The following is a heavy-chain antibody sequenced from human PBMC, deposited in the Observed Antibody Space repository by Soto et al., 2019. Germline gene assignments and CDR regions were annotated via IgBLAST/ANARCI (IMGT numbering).Heavy chain of an antibody. CDR3: SRGGGGGLFDL. CDR1: GFTFSDHY. CDR2: ISPRTTYK. D-gene: IGHD2-21*01. V-gene: IGHV3-11*06. Sequence: QVQLVESGGGLVKPGGSLRLSCASSGFTFSDHYMSWIRRSPGKGLEFLSYISPRTTYKNYADSVKGRFTISRDNAKNSLYLQLNSLRAEDTAIYYCSRGGGGGLFDLWGQGTFVTASS. J-gene: IGHJ4*02.